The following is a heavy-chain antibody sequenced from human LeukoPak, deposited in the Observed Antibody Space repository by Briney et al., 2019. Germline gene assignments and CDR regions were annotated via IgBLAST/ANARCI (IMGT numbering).Heavy chain of an antibody. D-gene: IGHD3-16*01. V-gene: IGHV3-74*01. CDR2: TNLHGTTV. CDR3: ASAYTYVRLGDH. CDR1: GLSFSNYW. Sequence: GGSLRLSCAVSGLSFSNYWMHWVRQAPGKGLVWVARTNLHGTTVDYADSVKGRFTISRDNAKNTLFLQMNSLRAEDTAVHYCASAYTYVRLGDHWGQGTLVTVSS. J-gene: IGHJ4*02.